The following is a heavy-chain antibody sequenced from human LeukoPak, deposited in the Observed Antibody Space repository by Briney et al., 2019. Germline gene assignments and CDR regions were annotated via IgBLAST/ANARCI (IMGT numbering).Heavy chain of an antibody. V-gene: IGHV3-74*01. CDR2: IQGDGSNT. Sequence: PGGSLRLSCVASGFTFSKNWMHWVRQAPGKGLVWVSRIQGDGSNTNYADSVKGRFSISRDNAKNTVYLQMTSLRAEDTAVYYCAKDGGLWVSAHWGDSWGRGTLVTVSS. CDR3: AKDGGLWVSAHWGDS. D-gene: IGHD7-27*01. J-gene: IGHJ4*02. CDR1: GFTFSKNW.